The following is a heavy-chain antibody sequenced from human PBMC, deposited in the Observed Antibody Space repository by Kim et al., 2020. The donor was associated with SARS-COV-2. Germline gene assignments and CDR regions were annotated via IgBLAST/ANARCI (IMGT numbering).Heavy chain of an antibody. Sequence: GGSLRLSCAASGFTFDDDAMHWIRQAPGKGLEWVSLISGDGGSTYYADSVKGRFIIFRDNSNNSLDPQMNSLRNEDMALYYCAKDIQKGRYGLYVRGQAT. V-gene: IGHV3-43*02. CDR3: AKDIQKGRYGLYV. CDR2: ISGDGGST. CDR1: GFTFDDDA. J-gene: IGHJ6*01. D-gene: IGHD3-9*01.